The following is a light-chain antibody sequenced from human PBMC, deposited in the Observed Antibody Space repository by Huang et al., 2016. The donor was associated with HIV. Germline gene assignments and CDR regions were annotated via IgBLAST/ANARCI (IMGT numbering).Light chain of an antibody. CDR1: QNVKSD. CDR2: GAS. CDR3: HQYNDWPRT. V-gene: IGKV3-15*01. J-gene: IGKJ1*01. Sequence: EIVMTQSPASLPVSPGERATLSCRARQNVKSDLAWYQKKPGQPPRLLMYGASTRATGVPPRFSGSWSGTNFTLTISSLQSEDFALYYCHQYNDWPRTFGKGTKVEVK.